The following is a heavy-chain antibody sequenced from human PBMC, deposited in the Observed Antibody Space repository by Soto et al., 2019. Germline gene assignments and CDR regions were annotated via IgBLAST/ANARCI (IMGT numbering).Heavy chain of an antibody. CDR2: IIPIFGTA. J-gene: IGHJ4*02. CDR3: ARGWGYCTNGVCPYYFDY. D-gene: IGHD2-8*01. CDR1: GGTFSSYA. Sequence: SVKVSCKASGGTFSSYAISWVRQAPGQGLEWMGGIIPIFGTANYAQKFQGRVTITADESTSTAYMELSSLRSEDTAVYYCARGWGYCTNGVCPYYFDYWGQGTLVTVSS. V-gene: IGHV1-69*13.